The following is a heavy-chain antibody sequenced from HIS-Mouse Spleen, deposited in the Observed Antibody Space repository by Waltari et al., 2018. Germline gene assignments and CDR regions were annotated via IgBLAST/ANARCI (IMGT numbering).Heavy chain of an antibody. CDR2: IKSKTEGGTT. CDR1: GFTFSNAW. CDR3: TTVDY. J-gene: IGHJ4*02. Sequence: EVQLVESGGGLVKPGGSLRLSCAASGFTFSNAWMSWVHQAPGKGLEWVGRIKSKTEGGTTDYAAPVKGRFTISRDDSKNTLYLQMNSLKTEDTAVYYCTTVDYWGQGTLVTVSS. V-gene: IGHV3-15*01.